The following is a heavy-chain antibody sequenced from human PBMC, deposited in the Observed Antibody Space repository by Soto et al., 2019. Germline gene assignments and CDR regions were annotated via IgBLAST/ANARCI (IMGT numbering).Heavy chain of an antibody. D-gene: IGHD6-19*01. CDR3: ASGGGYSSGWYVPQYDYYYGMDV. V-gene: IGHV3-33*01. CDR2: IWNDGVSK. CDR1: GFTFSSYG. J-gene: IGHJ6*02. Sequence: PGGSLRLSCAASGFTFSSYGMHWVRQAPGKGLKGVAVIWNDGVSKDYADSVKGRFTISRDNSKNTLYLQRNGLRAEDTAVYYCASGGGYSSGWYVPQYDYYYGMDVWGQGTTVTVS.